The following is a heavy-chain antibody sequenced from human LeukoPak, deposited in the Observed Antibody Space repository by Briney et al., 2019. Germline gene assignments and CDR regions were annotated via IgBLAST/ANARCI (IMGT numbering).Heavy chain of an antibody. J-gene: IGHJ4*02. D-gene: IGHD6-19*01. CDR1: GFTFSSYA. CDR3: ARAIAVATFVDY. CDR2: ISGSGGST. Sequence: GGSLRLSCAASGFTFSSYAMSWVRQAPGKGLEWVSAISGSGGSTYYADSVKGRFTISRDNSKNTLYLQMNSLRAEDTAVYYCARAIAVATFVDYWGQGTLVTVSS. V-gene: IGHV3-23*01.